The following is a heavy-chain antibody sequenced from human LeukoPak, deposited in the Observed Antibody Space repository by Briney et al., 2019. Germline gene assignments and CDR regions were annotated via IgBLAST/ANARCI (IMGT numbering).Heavy chain of an antibody. Sequence: GGSLRLSCAASGFTFDDYGMIWVRQAPGKGLEWVSRINWNGGSTGYADSVKGRFTISRDNAKNSLYLQMNSLSAEDTALYHCARNTPSGTYFFDYWGQGTLVTVSS. CDR3: ARNTPSGTYFFDY. J-gene: IGHJ4*02. CDR1: GFTFDDYG. V-gene: IGHV3-20*01. D-gene: IGHD1-26*01. CDR2: INWNGGST.